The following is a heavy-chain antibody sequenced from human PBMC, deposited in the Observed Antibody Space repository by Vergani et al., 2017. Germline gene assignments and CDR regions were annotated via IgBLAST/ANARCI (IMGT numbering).Heavy chain of an antibody. CDR1: GGSISSYY. V-gene: IGHV4-59*01. D-gene: IGHD3-3*01. Sequence: QVQLQESGPGLVKPSETLSLTCTVSGGSISSYYWSWIRQPPGKGLEWIGYIYYSGSTNYNPSLKSRVTISVDTSKNQFSLKLSSVTAADTAVYYCARPSGFWSGYYTDWGQGTLVTVSS. J-gene: IGHJ4*02. CDR3: ARPSGFWSGYYTD. CDR2: IYYSGST.